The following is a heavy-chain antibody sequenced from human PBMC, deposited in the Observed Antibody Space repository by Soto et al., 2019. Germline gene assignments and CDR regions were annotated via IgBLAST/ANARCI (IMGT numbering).Heavy chain of an antibody. Sequence: EGQLLESGGGLVQPGGSLRLSCAGSGFTFSSYAMNWVRQAPGKGPEWVSHISVTGDTYYADSVKGRFTISRDNSKNKLFLQMNSLRAEDTAVYYCAKSLNTATCFDYWGQGTPVTVSS. CDR2: ISVTGDT. J-gene: IGHJ4*02. CDR3: AKSLNTATCFDY. CDR1: GFTFSSYA. V-gene: IGHV3-23*01.